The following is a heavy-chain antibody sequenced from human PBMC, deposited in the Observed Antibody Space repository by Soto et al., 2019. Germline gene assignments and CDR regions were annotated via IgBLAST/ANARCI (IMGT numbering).Heavy chain of an antibody. Sequence: SETLSLTCTFSGGSFSGYYWNWIRQSPGKGLEWVGETHHSGSTNYNPSLKSRATISLDTSKNQFSLELSSVTAADTAVYYCARANGDYARVDYWGQGTLVTVSS. D-gene: IGHD4-17*01. J-gene: IGHJ4*02. CDR3: ARANGDYARVDY. V-gene: IGHV4-34*01. CDR2: THHSGST. CDR1: GGSFSGYY.